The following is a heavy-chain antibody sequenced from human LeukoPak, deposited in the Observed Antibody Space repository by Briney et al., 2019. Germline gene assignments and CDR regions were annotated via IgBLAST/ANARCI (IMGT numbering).Heavy chain of an antibody. CDR1: GFRFGSYW. Sequence: GGSLRLSCAASGFRFGSYWMTWVRQAPGKGLEWVAHIKEDGSAKNYVASVKGRFSISRDNAKNSLYLQMNSLRVEDTAVYYCVRDSGWFHFDYWGQGSLVTVSP. V-gene: IGHV3-7*03. D-gene: IGHD6-19*01. CDR3: VRDSGWFHFDY. CDR2: IKEDGSAK. J-gene: IGHJ4*02.